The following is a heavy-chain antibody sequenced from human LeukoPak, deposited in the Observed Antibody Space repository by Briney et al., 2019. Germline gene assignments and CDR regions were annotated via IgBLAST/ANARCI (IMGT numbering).Heavy chain of an antibody. D-gene: IGHD3-3*02. CDR3: ARIRISWLMPFDP. CDR1: GFTFSSYW. J-gene: IGHJ5*02. Sequence: PGGSLRLSCAASGFTFSSYWMSWVRQAPGKGLEWVANIKQDGSEKYYVDSVKGRFTISRDNAKNSLYLQMNSLRAEDTAVYYCARIRISWLMPFDPWGQGTLVTVSS. CDR2: IKQDGSEK. V-gene: IGHV3-7*01.